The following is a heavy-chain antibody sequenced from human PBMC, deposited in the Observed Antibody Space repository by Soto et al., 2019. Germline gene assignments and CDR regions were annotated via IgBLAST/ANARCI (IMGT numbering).Heavy chain of an antibody. V-gene: IGHV3-21*01. Sequence: PGGSLRLSCAASGFTFTSYTMNWVRQAPGKGLEWVSSITTSSSYRYSSGSVKGRFTISRDNAKNSLCLQMNSLRADDTAVYYCVRGEVPADWGQGTLVTVSS. CDR1: GFTFTSYT. D-gene: IGHD1-26*01. J-gene: IGHJ4*02. CDR2: ITTSSSYR. CDR3: VRGEVPAD.